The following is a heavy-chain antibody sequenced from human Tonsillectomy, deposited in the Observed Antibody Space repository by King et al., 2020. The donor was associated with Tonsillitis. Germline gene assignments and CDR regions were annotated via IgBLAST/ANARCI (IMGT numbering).Heavy chain of an antibody. CDR3: ARRVGTVTRYYFAY. CDR2: ISQSGKT. D-gene: IGHD4-17*01. V-gene: IGHV4-38-2*01. CDR1: GYSISSGYY. Sequence: VQLQESGPGQVKPSETLSLTCAVSGYSISSGYYWGWIRQPPGKGLEWIGSISQSGKTYYNPSLKSRVTISEDTSKNQFSLQLTSVTAADTAVYYCARRVGTVTRYYFAYWGQGTLVTVSS. J-gene: IGHJ4*02.